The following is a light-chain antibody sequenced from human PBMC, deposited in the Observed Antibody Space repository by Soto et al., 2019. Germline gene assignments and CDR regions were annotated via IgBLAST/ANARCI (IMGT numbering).Light chain of an antibody. V-gene: IGKV3-15*01. J-gene: IGKJ1*01. CDR1: QSVRSN. Sequence: EIVMTQSPATLSVSPGERATLSCRASQSVRSNLAWYQQTRGQAPRILIYGASTRATGVPARFSGSGSGTEFTLTISRLEPEDFAVYYCQQYGSSGTFGQGTKVDIK. CDR2: GAS. CDR3: QQYGSSGT.